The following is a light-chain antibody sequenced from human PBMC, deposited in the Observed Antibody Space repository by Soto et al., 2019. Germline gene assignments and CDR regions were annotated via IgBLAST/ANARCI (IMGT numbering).Light chain of an antibody. J-gene: IGKJ4*01. Sequence: VLTQSPATLSLSPGERATLSCRASQSVSSYLAWDQQKPGQAPRLLIYDASNRATGIPARFSGSGSGTDFTLTISSLEPEDFAVYYCQQRSNWPLTFGGGTKVDIK. CDR2: DAS. V-gene: IGKV3-11*01. CDR3: QQRSNWPLT. CDR1: QSVSSY.